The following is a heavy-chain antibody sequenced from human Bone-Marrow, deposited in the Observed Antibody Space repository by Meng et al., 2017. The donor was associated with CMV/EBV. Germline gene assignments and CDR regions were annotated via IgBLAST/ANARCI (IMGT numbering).Heavy chain of an antibody. CDR2: IYYSGST. CDR3: ARNWFGELDWFDP. V-gene: IGHV4-61*01. D-gene: IGHD3-10*01. Sequence: GSLRLSCTVSGGSISSSRYYWSWIPQPPGKGLEWIGYIYYSGSTNYNPSLKSRVIISVDTSKNQFSLELSSLRSEDTAVYYCARNWFGELDWFDPWGQGTLVTVSS. CDR1: GGSISSSRYY. J-gene: IGHJ5*02.